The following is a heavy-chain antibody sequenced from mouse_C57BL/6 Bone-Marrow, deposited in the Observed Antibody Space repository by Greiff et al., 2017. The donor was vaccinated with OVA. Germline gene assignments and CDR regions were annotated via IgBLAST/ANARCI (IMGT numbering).Heavy chain of an antibody. Sequence: EVQVVESGGGLVQPGGSMKLSCVASGFTFSNYWMIWVRQSPEKGLEWVAQIRLKSDYYASHYAESVKGRFTISRDDSKSSVYLQMNNLRAEDTGIYYCTYYEAYWGQGTLVTVSA. CDR3: TYYEAY. D-gene: IGHD2-4*01. CDR2: IRLKSDYYAS. J-gene: IGHJ3*01. V-gene: IGHV6-3*01. CDR1: GFTFSNYW.